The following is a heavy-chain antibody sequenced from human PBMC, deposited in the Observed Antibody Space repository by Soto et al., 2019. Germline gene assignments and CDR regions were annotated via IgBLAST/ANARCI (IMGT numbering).Heavy chain of an antibody. CDR1: GYTFTGYY. J-gene: IGHJ5*02. CDR2: VNPNSGGT. V-gene: IGHV1-2*02. Sequence: QVQLVQSGAEVKKPGASVKVSCKASGYTFTGYYMHWVRQAPGQGLEWMGWVNPNSGGTNYAQKFQGRAPMPRDTSISTAYMELSRLRSDDTAVYYCARAVGGIVVVPAAILANWFDPWGQGTLVTVSS. CDR3: ARAVGGIVVVPAAILANWFDP. D-gene: IGHD2-2*01.